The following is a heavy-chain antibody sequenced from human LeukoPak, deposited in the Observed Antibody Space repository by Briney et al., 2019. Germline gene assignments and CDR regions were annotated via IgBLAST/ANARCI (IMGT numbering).Heavy chain of an antibody. D-gene: IGHD5-18*01. V-gene: IGHV1-69*13. CDR2: IIPIFGTA. J-gene: IGHJ4*02. Sequence: SVKVSCKASGGTFSSYAISWVRQAPGQELEWMGGIIPIFGTANYAQKFQGRVTITADESTSTAYMELSSLRSEDTAVYYCARGPRDTAMVDYWGQGTLVTVSS. CDR3: ARGPRDTAMVDY. CDR1: GGTFSSYA.